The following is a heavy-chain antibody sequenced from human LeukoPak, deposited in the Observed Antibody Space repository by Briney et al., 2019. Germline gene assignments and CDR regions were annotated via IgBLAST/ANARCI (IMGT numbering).Heavy chain of an antibody. Sequence: TGGSLRLSCAASGFTFSSYWMHWVRQAPGKGLVWVSRINSDGSSRNYADSVKGRFTTSRDNAKNTLYLQMNSLKAEDTAVYYCARVVVGANNWFDPWGQGTLVTVSS. D-gene: IGHD1-26*01. J-gene: IGHJ5*02. CDR1: GFTFSSYW. CDR2: INSDGSSR. CDR3: ARVVVGANNWFDP. V-gene: IGHV3-74*01.